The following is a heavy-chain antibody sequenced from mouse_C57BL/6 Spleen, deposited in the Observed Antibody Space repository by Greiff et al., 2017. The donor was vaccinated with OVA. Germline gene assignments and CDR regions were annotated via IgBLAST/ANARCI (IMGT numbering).Heavy chain of an antibody. D-gene: IGHD1-1*01. CDR1: GYTFTSYW. CDR3: ARGVTTVVDFDY. Sequence: QVQLQQPGAELVMPGASVKLSCKASGYTFTSYWMHWVKQRPGQGLEWIGEIDPSDSYTNSNHKFKGKATLTVAKSSSTAYMQLSSLTSEDSAVYYCARGVTTVVDFDYWGQGTTLTVSS. J-gene: IGHJ2*01. CDR2: IDPSDSYT. V-gene: IGHV1-69*01.